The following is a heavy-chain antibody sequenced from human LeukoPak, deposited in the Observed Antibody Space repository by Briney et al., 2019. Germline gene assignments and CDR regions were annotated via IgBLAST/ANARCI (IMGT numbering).Heavy chain of an antibody. D-gene: IGHD1-1*01. J-gene: IGHJ4*02. Sequence: GRSLRLSXAASGFTFSNYAMSWVRQAPGKGLEWVSTITRGGGSTYYADSVKGRFTVSRDSSRNTLHLQMNSLRAEDTAINYCTKDHRSCVDLNCLLHEQWGQGALVAVSS. CDR2: ITRGGGST. CDR1: GFTFSNYA. V-gene: IGHV3-23*01. CDR3: TKDHRSCVDLNCLLHEQ.